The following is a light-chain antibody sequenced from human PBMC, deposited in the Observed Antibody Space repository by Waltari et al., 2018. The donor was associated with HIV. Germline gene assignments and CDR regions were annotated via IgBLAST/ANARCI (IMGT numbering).Light chain of an antibody. V-gene: IGLV1-44*01. Sequence: QSVLTQPPSASGTPGQRVTISCSGSISDIGSNTVNWYQQLPGTAPKLLNYSNDQRPSGVPDRFSGSKSGTSASLAISGLRSEDEADDYCATWDDSLDGPMFGGGTKLTVL. CDR2: SND. J-gene: IGLJ3*02. CDR3: ATWDDSLDGPM. CDR1: ISDIGSNT.